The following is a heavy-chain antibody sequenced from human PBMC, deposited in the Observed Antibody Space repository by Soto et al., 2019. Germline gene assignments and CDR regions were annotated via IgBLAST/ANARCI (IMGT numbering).Heavy chain of an antibody. CDR1: GFTFSSYS. CDR2: ISSSSSYI. J-gene: IGHJ6*02. Sequence: PGGSLRLSCAASGFTFSSYSMNWVRQAPGKGLEWVSSISSSSSYIYYADSVKGRFTISRDNAKNSLYLQMNSLRAEDTAVYYCARDKGYGSSTSCYWGGMDVWGQGTTVTVSS. CDR3: ARDKGYGSSTSCYWGGMDV. D-gene: IGHD2-2*01. V-gene: IGHV3-21*01.